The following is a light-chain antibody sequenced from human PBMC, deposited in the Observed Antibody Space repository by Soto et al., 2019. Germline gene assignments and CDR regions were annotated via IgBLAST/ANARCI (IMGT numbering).Light chain of an antibody. CDR3: QHRMNWPLT. Sequence: EIVMTQSPATLSESPGERATLSCRASQTISSYLLWYQQKPGQAPRLLIYDASNRATGIPARFSGSGSETDFTLTISSLEPEDFAVYYCQHRMNWPLTFGQGTRLEIK. CDR2: DAS. V-gene: IGKV3-11*01. J-gene: IGKJ5*01. CDR1: QTISSY.